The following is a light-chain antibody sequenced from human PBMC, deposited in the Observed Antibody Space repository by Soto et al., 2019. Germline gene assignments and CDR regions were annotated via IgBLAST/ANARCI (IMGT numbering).Light chain of an antibody. J-gene: IGKJ3*01. CDR2: GAS. Sequence: ELVLTQSPGTLSLSPGERATLSCRASQSVSSSYLAWYQQKPGQAPRLLIYGASSRATGIPDRFSGSGSGTDFPLTVSRLEPEDFAVYYCQKYGSSLFTFGPGTKVDIK. V-gene: IGKV3-20*01. CDR3: QKYGSSLFT. CDR1: QSVSSSY.